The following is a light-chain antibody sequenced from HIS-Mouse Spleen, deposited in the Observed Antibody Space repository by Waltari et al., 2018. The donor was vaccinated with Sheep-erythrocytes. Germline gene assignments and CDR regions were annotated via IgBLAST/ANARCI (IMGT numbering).Light chain of an antibody. CDR1: SSHVGRYNL. CDR2: EGS. J-gene: IGLJ3*02. V-gene: IGLV2-23*01. CDR3: CSYAGSSTPWV. Sequence: QSALTQPASVSGSPGQSITISCTATSSHVGRYNLVSWYQQHPGKAPKLLIYEGSKRPSGVSNRFSGSKSGNTASLTISGLQAEDEADYYCCSYAGSSTPWVFGGGTKLTVL.